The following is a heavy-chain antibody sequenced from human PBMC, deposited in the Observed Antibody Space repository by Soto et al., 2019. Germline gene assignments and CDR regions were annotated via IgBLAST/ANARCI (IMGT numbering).Heavy chain of an antibody. V-gene: IGHV1-18*01. CDR1: GYTFTNSG. CDR2: INTYNGTT. Sequence: QIQLVQAGAEVKKPGASVKVSCRASGYTFTNSGISWVRQAPGQGLEWMGWINTYNGTTHYTQKLQGRVTMTTDTSTRTAYMELRSLRSDDTAVYYCARDPMTGYLQFDYWGQGTLVTVSS. CDR3: ARDPMTGYLQFDY. D-gene: IGHD3-9*01. J-gene: IGHJ4*02.